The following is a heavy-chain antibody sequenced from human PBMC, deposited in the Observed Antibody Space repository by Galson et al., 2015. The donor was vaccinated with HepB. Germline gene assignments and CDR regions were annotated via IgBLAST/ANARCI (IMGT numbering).Heavy chain of an antibody. CDR3: TTEPYYFGSGSYYNFDY. J-gene: IGHJ4*02. D-gene: IGHD3-10*01. CDR2: IKGKTDGGTT. CDR1: GFTFSNAW. V-gene: IGHV3-15*07. Sequence: SLRLSCAASGFTFSNAWMNWVRQAPGKGLEWVGRIKGKTDGGTTDYAAPVKGRFTISRDDSKNTLYLQMNSLKTEDTAVYYCTTEPYYFGSGSYYNFDYWGQGTLVTVSS.